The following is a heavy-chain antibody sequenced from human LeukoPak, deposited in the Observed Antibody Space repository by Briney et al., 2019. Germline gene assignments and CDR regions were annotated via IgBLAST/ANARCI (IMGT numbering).Heavy chain of an antibody. V-gene: IGHV4-4*07. CDR1: GGSISSYY. CDR3: ASSRWYGDYVDY. Sequence: SETLSLTCTVSGGSISSYYWSWIRQPAGKGLEWIGRIYTSGSTNYNPSLKSRVTMSVDTSKNQFSLKLSSVTAADTAVYYCASSRWYGDYVDYRGQGTLVTVSS. D-gene: IGHD4-17*01. CDR2: IYTSGST. J-gene: IGHJ4*02.